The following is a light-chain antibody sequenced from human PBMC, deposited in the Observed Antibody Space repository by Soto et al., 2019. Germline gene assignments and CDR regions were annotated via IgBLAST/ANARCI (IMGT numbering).Light chain of an antibody. CDR2: STN. J-gene: IGLJ3*02. V-gene: IGLV8-61*01. CDR3: VLYMGSGLWV. Sequence: QTVVAQEPSFSVSPGGTVTLTCGLNSGSVSTSYYPSWYQQTPGQAPRTLIHSTNTRSSGVPDRFSGSILGNKAALTITGAQADDESDYYCVLYMGSGLWVFGGGTKVTVL. CDR1: SGSVSTSYY.